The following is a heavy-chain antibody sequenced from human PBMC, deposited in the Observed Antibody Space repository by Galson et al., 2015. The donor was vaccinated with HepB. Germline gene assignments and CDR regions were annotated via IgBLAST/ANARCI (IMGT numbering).Heavy chain of an antibody. Sequence: SLRLSCAASGFTFSSYGMHWVRQAPGKGLEWVAVIWYDGSNKYYADSVKGRFTISRDNSKNTLYLQMNSLRAEDTAVYYCASADGYSFGLFTYFDYWGQGTLVTVSS. CDR2: IWYDGSNK. D-gene: IGHD5-18*01. J-gene: IGHJ4*02. V-gene: IGHV3-33*01. CDR3: ASADGYSFGLFTYFDY. CDR1: GFTFSSYG.